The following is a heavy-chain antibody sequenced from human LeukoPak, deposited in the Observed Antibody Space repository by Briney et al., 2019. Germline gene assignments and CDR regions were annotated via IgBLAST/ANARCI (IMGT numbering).Heavy chain of an antibody. CDR1: GFTFTSYW. CDR3: ARGRPHGNDY. Sequence: GGSLRLSCAASGFTFTSYWMNWVRQAPGKGLVWVSRIASDGSSTTYADSVKGRFSISRDNAKNTLYLQMNSLRVEDTAVYYCARGRPHGNDYWGQGTLVTVSS. V-gene: IGHV3-74*01. D-gene: IGHD4-23*01. J-gene: IGHJ4*02. CDR2: IASDGSST.